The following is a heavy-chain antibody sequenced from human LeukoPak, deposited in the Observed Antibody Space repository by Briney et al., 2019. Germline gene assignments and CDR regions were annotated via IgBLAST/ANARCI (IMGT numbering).Heavy chain of an antibody. J-gene: IGHJ4*02. D-gene: IGHD6-13*01. CDR3: ARESAMAAAGRVDQFFDY. CDR1: GYTFTEHY. V-gene: IGHV1-2*02. Sequence: ASVKVSCKASGYTFTEHYMHWVRQAPGQGLEWMGWIDPNSGSTNYAQKFQGRVTMTRDTSISTAYMGLSRLRSDDTAVYYCARESAMAAAGRVDQFFDYWGQGTLVTVSS. CDR2: IDPNSGST.